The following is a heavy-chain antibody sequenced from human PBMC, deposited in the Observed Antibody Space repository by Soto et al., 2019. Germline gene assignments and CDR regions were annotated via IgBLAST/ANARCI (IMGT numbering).Heavy chain of an antibody. D-gene: IGHD1-1*01. Sequence: QVHLVQSGAEVKKPGASVKVSCKASGYTFTSYGITWVRQAPGQGLERMGWISAHNGNTDSAQKLQGRVIVTRDTSTSTAYMELRSLRSDDRAVYYCSRGRYGDYWGQGALVTVSS. CDR2: ISAHNGNT. CDR3: SRGRYGDY. J-gene: IGHJ4*02. CDR1: GYTFTSYG. V-gene: IGHV1-18*01.